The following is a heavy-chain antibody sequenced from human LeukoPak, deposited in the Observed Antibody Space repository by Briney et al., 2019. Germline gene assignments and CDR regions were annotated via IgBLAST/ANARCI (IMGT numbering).Heavy chain of an antibody. CDR3: ARGADYGDYTWFDP. CDR1: GFTFSSYA. Sequence: GGSLRLSCAASGFTFSSYAMSWVRQAPGKGLEWVSAISGSGGSTYYADSVEGRFTISRDNSKNTLYLQMNSLRAEDTAVYYCARGADYGDYTWFDPWGQGTLVTVSS. CDR2: ISGSGGST. J-gene: IGHJ5*02. D-gene: IGHD4-17*01. V-gene: IGHV3-23*01.